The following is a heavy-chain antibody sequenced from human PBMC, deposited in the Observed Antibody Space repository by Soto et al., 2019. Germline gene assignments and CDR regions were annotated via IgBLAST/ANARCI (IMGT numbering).Heavy chain of an antibody. Sequence: SVKVSCKASGFTFTSSAVQWVRQARGQPLEWIGWIVLGNGNTNYAQKFQGRVTITRDKSTSTAYMELSRLRSDDTAVYYCARNYYDSSDRDYLDYWGQGTPVTVSS. J-gene: IGHJ4*02. V-gene: IGHV1-58*01. CDR1: GFTFTSSA. CDR2: IVLGNGNT. D-gene: IGHD3-22*01. CDR3: ARNYYDSSDRDYLDY.